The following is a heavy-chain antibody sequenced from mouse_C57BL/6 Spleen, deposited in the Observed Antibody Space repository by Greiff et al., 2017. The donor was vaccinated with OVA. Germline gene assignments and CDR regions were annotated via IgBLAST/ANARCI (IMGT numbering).Heavy chain of an antibody. Sequence: VQLQQPGAELVMPGASVKLSCKASGYTFTSYWMHWVKQRPGQGLEWIGEIDPSDSYTNYNQKFKGKSTLTVDKSSSTDYMQLSSLTSEDSAVYCCTRYHDGNPWFADWGQGTLVTVSA. CDR3: TRYHDGNPWFAD. J-gene: IGHJ3*01. CDR2: IDPSDSYT. V-gene: IGHV1-69*01. CDR1: GYTFTSYW. D-gene: IGHD2-1*01.